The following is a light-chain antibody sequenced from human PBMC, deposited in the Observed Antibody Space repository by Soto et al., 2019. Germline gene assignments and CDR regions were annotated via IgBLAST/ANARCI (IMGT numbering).Light chain of an antibody. Sequence: DIQMTQSPSTLSASVGDSVTITCRASQTIGRWLAWYQQKPGKVPKLLIHKASNLQSGVPSRFSGSGSGTEFTLTISSLQPDDFATYYCQQYSILSAFGPGTKVDIK. V-gene: IGKV1-5*03. CDR1: QTIGRW. J-gene: IGKJ3*01. CDR3: QQYSILSA. CDR2: KAS.